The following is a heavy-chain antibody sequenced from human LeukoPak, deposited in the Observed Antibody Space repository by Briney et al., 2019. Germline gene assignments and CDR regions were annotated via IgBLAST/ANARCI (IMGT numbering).Heavy chain of an antibody. D-gene: IGHD2-21*01. J-gene: IGHJ4*02. CDR1: GGSISSSNW. Sequence: SGTLSLTCAVSGGSISSSNWWRWVRQPPAKGLERVGESYHSGHTNYNLSLKSQVTISVNKTQNQFSLMLSSVTADDTAEYYVSRADLSIVFFYFDYWGQGTLVTVSS. V-gene: IGHV4-4*02. CDR3: SRADLSIVFFYFDY. CDR2: SYHSGHT.